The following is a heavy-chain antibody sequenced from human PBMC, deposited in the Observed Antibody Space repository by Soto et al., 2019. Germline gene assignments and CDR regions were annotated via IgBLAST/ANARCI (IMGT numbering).Heavy chain of an antibody. V-gene: IGHV4-59*01. CDR2: IYYSGST. CDR3: ARDLRVVAATSGIWFDP. D-gene: IGHD2-15*01. CDR1: GGSISISY. Sequence: SETLSLTCTVSGGSISISYWSWIRQPPGKGLEWIGYIYYSGSTKYNPSLKSRVTISVDTSKNQFSLKLSSVTAGDTAVYYCARDLRVVAATSGIWFDPWGQGTLVTVSS. J-gene: IGHJ5*02.